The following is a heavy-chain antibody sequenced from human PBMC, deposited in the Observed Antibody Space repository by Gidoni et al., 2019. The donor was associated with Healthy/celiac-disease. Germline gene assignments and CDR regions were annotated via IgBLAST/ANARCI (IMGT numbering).Heavy chain of an antibody. CDR2: ISKDGSNK. Sequence: QVHLVESGGGVVQPGRSLRLSCAASGFTFSSHGMHWVRQAPGKGLEWVAVISKDGSNKYYADSVKGRFTISRDSSKNTLYLQMNSLRVEDTATYYCANTPNLYCSKTGCLSGFDQWGQGTQVTVSS. D-gene: IGHD2-2*01. CDR3: ANTPNLYCSKTGCLSGFDQ. CDR1: GFTFSSHG. V-gene: IGHV3-30*18. J-gene: IGHJ4*02.